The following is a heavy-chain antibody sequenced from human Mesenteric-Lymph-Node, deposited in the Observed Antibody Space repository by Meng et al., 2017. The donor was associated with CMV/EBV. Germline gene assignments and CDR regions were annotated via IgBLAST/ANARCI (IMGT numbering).Heavy chain of an antibody. CDR3: ARQNYDYDFWSGYYTGTYYYYGMDV. J-gene: IGHJ6*02. CDR2: IYYSGST. D-gene: IGHD3-3*01. CDR1: GGSISSSSYY. V-gene: IGHV4-39*01. Sequence: SETLSLTCTVSGGSISSSSYYWGWIRQPPGKGLEWFGSIYYSGSTYYNPSLKSRVTISVDTSKNQFSLKLSSVTAADTAVYYCARQNYDYDFWSGYYTGTYYYYGMDVWGQGTTVTVSS.